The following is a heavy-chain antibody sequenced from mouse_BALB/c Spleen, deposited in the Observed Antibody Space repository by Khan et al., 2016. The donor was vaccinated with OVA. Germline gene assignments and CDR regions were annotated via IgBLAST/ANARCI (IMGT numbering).Heavy chain of an antibody. CDR1: GYSFTTYY. CDR3: TRHGYVAWFAH. V-gene: IGHV1S135*01. D-gene: IGHD2-14*01. Sequence: LVESGPEVMKPGASVKISCKASGYSFTTYYIHWVKQSHGKSLEWIGYVDPFNGATTYNQKFKGKATLTVDCSSTTGYMHLSSLTSEEFAVYYCTRHGYVAWFAHWRQGTLVIVSA. CDR2: VDPFNGAT. J-gene: IGHJ3*01.